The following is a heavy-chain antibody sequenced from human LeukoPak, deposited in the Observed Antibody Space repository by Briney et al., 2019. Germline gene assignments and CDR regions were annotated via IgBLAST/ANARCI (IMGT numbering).Heavy chain of an antibody. D-gene: IGHD3-22*01. Sequence: GGSLRLSCAASGFTFSSYAMSWVRQAPGKGLEWVSAISGSGGSTYYADSVKGRFTISRDNSKNTLYLQMNSLRAEDTAVYYCAKDGGYYYDSSGEGSFDYWGQGTLVTVSS. V-gene: IGHV3-23*01. CDR1: GFTFSSYA. CDR3: AKDGGYYYDSSGEGSFDY. J-gene: IGHJ4*02. CDR2: ISGSGGST.